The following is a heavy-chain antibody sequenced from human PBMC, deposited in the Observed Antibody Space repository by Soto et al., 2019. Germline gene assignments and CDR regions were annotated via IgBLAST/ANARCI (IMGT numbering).Heavy chain of an antibody. J-gene: IGHJ2*01. CDR2: LYASGST. D-gene: IGHD4-17*01. Sequence: QVQLQESGPGLVKPSETLSLTCTVSGGSISGGVYYWSWIRQPPGKGLEWIGYLYASGSTYYNPSLKSRVAISVDTSNNQFSLRLTSVTAADSAVYYCAREVIPLTTDWYFDLWGRGTLVTVSP. V-gene: IGHV4-30-4*01. CDR3: AREVIPLTTDWYFDL. CDR1: GGSISGGVYY.